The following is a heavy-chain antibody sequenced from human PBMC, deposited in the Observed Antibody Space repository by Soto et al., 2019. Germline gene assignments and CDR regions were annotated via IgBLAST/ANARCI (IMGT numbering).Heavy chain of an antibody. CDR3: AKAKIAAAGISFPLIDY. CDR2: ISGSGGST. D-gene: IGHD6-13*01. V-gene: IGHV3-23*01. J-gene: IGHJ4*02. Sequence: EVQLLESGGGLVQPGGSLRLSCAASGFTFSSYAMSWVRQAPGKGLEWVSAISGSGGSTYYADSVKGRFTISRDNSKNTLYLQMNSLRAEDTVVYYCAKAKIAAAGISFPLIDYWGQGTLVTVSS. CDR1: GFTFSSYA.